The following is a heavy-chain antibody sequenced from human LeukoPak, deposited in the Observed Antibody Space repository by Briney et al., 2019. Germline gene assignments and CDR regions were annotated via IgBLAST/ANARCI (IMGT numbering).Heavy chain of an antibody. J-gene: IGHJ6*03. CDR3: ARGRVAARRGYYYMDV. Sequence: SETLSLTCAVYGGSFSGYYWSWIRQPPGKGLEGIGEIIHTGSTNYNPSLKSRVTISVDTAKNQFSLKLSSVTAADTAVYYCARGRVAARRGYYYMDVWGKGTTVTVSS. CDR1: GGSFSGYY. D-gene: IGHD6-6*01. V-gene: IGHV4-34*01. CDR2: IIHTGST.